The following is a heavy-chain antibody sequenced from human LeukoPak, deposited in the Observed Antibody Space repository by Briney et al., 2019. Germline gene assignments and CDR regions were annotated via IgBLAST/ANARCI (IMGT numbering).Heavy chain of an antibody. D-gene: IGHD4-23*01. CDR3: ARGAYGGNSVDY. CDR1: GGSFSGYY. CDR2: INDSGSI. V-gene: IGHV4-34*01. J-gene: IGHJ4*02. Sequence: SETLSLTCAVYGGSFSGYYWSWIPQPPGKGREWICEINDSGSINCNPSLKSRVTISVDTSKNQFSLKLSSVTAADTAVYYCARGAYGGNSVDYWGQGTLVTVSS.